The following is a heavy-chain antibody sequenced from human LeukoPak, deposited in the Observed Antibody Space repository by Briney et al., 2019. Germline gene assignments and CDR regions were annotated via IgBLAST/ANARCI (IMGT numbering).Heavy chain of an antibody. CDR1: GFTFSNYN. J-gene: IGHJ4*02. D-gene: IGHD3-3*01. V-gene: IGHV3-21*01. Sequence: GGSLRLSCAASGFTFSNYNMNWVRQAPGKGLEWVSSISTSSSYIYYADSVKGRFTISRDNAKNSLYLQMNSLRAEDTAVYYCARDRLITIFGVVTEKFDYWGQGTLVTVSS. CDR3: ARDRLITIFGVVTEKFDY. CDR2: ISTSSSYI.